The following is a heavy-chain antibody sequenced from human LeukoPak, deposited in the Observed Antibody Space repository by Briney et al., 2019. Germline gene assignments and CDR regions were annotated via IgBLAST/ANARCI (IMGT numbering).Heavy chain of an antibody. CDR2: INPNSGGT. V-gene: IGHV1-2*06. CDR1: GYTFTGYY. J-gene: IGHJ3*02. D-gene: IGHD4-23*01. CDR3: ARGGNRRGYDAFDI. Sequence: ASVKVSCKASGYTFTGYYMHWVRQAPGQGLEWMGRINPNSGGTNYAQKFRGRVTMTRDTSISTAYMELSRLRSDDTAVYYCARGGNRRGYDAFDIWGQGTMVTVSS.